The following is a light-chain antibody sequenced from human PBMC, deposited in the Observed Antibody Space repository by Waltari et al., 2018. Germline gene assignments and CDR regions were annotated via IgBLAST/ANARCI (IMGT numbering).Light chain of an antibody. CDR2: GAS. CDR3: QQGYTAPLT. V-gene: IGKV1-39*01. J-gene: IGKJ4*01. Sequence: DIQLTQSPSSLSASEGDRVTITCRASQNIRSYLNWYQQSPGKAPNLLIYGASSLQSGIPSRFSDSGYGTDFTLTISSLRPEDFTTYYCQQGYTAPLTFSGGTKLEIK. CDR1: QNIRSY.